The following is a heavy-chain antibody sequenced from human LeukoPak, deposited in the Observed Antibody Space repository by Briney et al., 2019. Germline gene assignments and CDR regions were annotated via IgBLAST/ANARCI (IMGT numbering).Heavy chain of an antibody. CDR1: GFTFSSYW. J-gene: IGHJ6*02. CDR2: IKQDGSEK. CDR3: ARDSNNIGWNYVGYYYYGMDV. V-gene: IGHV3-7*01. D-gene: IGHD1-7*01. Sequence: GGSLRLSCAASGFTFSSYWMSWVRQAPGKGLGWVANIKQDGSEKYYVDSVKGRFTISRDNAKNSLYLQMNSLRAEDTAVYYCARDSNNIGWNYVGYYYYGMDVWGQGTTVTVSS.